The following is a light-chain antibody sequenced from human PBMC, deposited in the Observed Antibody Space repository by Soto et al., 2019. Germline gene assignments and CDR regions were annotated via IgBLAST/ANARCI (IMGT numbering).Light chain of an antibody. CDR3: SSYTSSSKEVI. CDR2: DVS. CDR1: SSDVGGYNY. V-gene: IGLV2-14*03. Sequence: QPASVSGSPGQSITISCAGTSSDVGGYNYVCWYQHHPGKAPKLMIYDVSNRPSGVSNRFSGSKSGNTASLTISGLQAEDEADYYCSSYTSSSKEVIFGGGTQLTVL. J-gene: IGLJ2*01.